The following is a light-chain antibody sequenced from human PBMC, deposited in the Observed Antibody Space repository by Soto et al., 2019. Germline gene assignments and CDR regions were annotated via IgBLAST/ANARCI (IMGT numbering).Light chain of an antibody. Sequence: EIVLTQSPGTLSLCPGERATLSCRASQSVSSTYLAWYQHKPGQAPRLLIYDASNRATGIPARFSGSGSGTDFTLTISRLEPEDFAVYYCQQYGSSPPATFGGGTKVDIK. CDR1: QSVSSTY. V-gene: IGKV3-20*01. J-gene: IGKJ4*01. CDR3: QQYGSSPPAT. CDR2: DAS.